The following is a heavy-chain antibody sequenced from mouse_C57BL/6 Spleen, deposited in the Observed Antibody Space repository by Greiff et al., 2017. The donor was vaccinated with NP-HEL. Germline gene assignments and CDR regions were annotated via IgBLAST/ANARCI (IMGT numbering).Heavy chain of an antibody. CDR3: ARSDSNYAWFAY. D-gene: IGHD2-5*01. CDR1: GYTFTSYW. CDR2: IDPSDSYT. J-gene: IGHJ3*01. V-gene: IGHV1-69*01. Sequence: VKLQQPGAELVMPGASVKLSCKASGYTFTSYWMHWVKQRPGQGLEWIGEIDPSDSYTNYNQKFKGKSTLTVDKSSSTAYMQLSSLTSEDSAVYYCARSDSNYAWFAYWGQGTLVTVSA.